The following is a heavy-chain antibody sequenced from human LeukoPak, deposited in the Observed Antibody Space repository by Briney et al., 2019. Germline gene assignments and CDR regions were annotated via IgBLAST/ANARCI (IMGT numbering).Heavy chain of an antibody. D-gene: IGHD2-15*01. CDR3: ARTIGYCSGGSCYPEYFQH. CDR2: ISSSGSTI. CDR1: GFTFSDYY. V-gene: IGHV3-11*04. J-gene: IGHJ1*01. Sequence: GGSLRLSCAASGFTFSDYYMSWIRQAPGKGLEWVSYISSSGSTIYYADSVEGRFTISRDNAKNSLYLQMNSLRAEDTAVYYCARTIGYCSGGSCYPEYFQHWGQGTLVTVSS.